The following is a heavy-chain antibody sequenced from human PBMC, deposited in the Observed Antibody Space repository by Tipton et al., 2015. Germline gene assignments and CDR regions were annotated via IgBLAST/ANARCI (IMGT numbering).Heavy chain of an antibody. D-gene: IGHD3-22*01. CDR3: AREVWYNDSTGYDY. CDR1: GGSFSGYY. Sequence: TLSLTCAVYGGSFSGYYWSWIRQPPGKGLEWFGHIYYSGSTKYSPSLQSRVTLSIDTSKNQFSLKLSSVTAADTAVYYCAREVWYNDSTGYDYWGQGTLVTVSS. V-gene: IGHV4-34*01. CDR2: IYYSGST. J-gene: IGHJ4*02.